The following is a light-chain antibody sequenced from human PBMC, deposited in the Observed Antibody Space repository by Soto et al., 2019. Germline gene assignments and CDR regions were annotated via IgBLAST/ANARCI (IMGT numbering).Light chain of an antibody. CDR2: DAS. V-gene: IGKV3-15*01. CDR3: QQYNNWPPRT. CDR1: QSVGSN. Sequence: EIVHTQSPTNLTVSPGERGTFSCSASQSVGSNLAWYQQKPGQAPRVLIYDASTRATGIPARFSGSGSGTEFTLTISSLQSEDFAVYYCQQYNNWPPRTFGQGTKVDIK. J-gene: IGKJ1*01.